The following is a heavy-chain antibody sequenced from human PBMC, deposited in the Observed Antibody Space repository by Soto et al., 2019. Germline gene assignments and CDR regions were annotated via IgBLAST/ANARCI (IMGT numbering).Heavy chain of an antibody. V-gene: IGHV4-34*01. D-gene: IGHD3-3*01. Sequence: SETLSLTCAAHNGSFTDYFWTWIRQSPGKGLEWIGEINRRGGATYNPSLRSRVTISIDTSKNHFSLSLRSLTAADTAVYYCVARGMTYDFLSGPHPFEPWGHGTLVT. J-gene: IGHJ5*02. CDR2: INRRGGA. CDR1: NGSFTDYF. CDR3: VARGMTYDFLSGPHPFEP.